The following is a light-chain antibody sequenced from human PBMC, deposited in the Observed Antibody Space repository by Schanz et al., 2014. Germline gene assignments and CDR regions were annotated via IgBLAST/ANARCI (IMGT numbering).Light chain of an antibody. Sequence: DIQMTQSPSTLSASVGDRVTIACRASQSISSWLAWYQQKPGKAPKLLIHQASSLESGVPSRFSGSGSGTEFTLTISGLQPDDFAVYHCQQYHNWPPITFGGGTKVEIK. J-gene: IGKJ4*01. V-gene: IGKV1-5*03. CDR3: QQYHNWPPIT. CDR2: QAS. CDR1: QSISSW.